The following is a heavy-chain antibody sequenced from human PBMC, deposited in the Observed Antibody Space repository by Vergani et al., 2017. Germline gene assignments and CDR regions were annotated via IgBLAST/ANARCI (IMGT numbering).Heavy chain of an antibody. V-gene: IGHV3-33*01. J-gene: IGHJ6*02. CDR1: GFTWRREG. CDR3: ARDSVDILTGYGYYGMDV. D-gene: IGHD3-9*01. CDR2: IGDDGSNK. Sequence: QVQLVESGGGVVQPGRERRRGGEERGFTWRREGTTWVRKGEGKGSEWGAVIGDDGSNKYYADSVKGRFTISRDNSKNTLYLQMNSLRAEDTAVYYCARDSVDILTGYGYYGMDVWGQGTTVTVSS.